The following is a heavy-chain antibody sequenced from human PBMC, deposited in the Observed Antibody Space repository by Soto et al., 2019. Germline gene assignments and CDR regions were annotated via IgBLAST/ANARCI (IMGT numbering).Heavy chain of an antibody. CDR1: GYTFSSYY. J-gene: IGHJ4*02. CDR2: VNPSDGNT. D-gene: IGHD1-26*01. V-gene: IGHV1-46*01. Sequence: QVQLAQSGAEVKKPGASVKVSCQAFGYTFSSYYVHWVRQAPGQGLEWMGIVNPSDGNTNYAEQSEGRVXXTSDTSTSTVYMELSSLRSEDTAVYFCARDWGSSGSSYFDNWGQGTLVTVSA. CDR3: ARDWGSSGSSYFDN.